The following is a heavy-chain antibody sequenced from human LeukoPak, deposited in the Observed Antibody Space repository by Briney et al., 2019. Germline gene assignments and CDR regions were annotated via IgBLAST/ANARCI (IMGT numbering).Heavy chain of an antibody. V-gene: IGHV4-34*01. J-gene: IGHJ5*02. D-gene: IGHD3-3*01. Sequence: SETLSLTCAVYGGSFSGYYWSWIRQPPGKGLEWIGEINHSGSTNYNPSLKSRVTISVDTSKNQFSLKLSSVTAADTAVYYCARGQLRFFEWLLSRGWFDPWGQGTLVTVSS. CDR1: GGSFSGYY. CDR3: ARGQLRFFEWLLSRGWFDP. CDR2: INHSGST.